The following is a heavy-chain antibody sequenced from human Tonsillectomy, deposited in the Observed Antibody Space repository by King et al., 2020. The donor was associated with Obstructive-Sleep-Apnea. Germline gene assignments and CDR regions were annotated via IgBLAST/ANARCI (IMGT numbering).Heavy chain of an antibody. CDR3: ARADVLRWLPSSRFDP. CDR2: INHSGDT. CDR1: AYSISRGYF. J-gene: IGHJ5*02. D-gene: IGHD2-21*01. Sequence: QLQESGPGLVKPSETLSLICSVSAYSISRGYFWGWIRQPPGKGLEWIGSINHSGDTYYNPSLKSRLTISIDLSKNRFSLRLSSLTAADTAFYYCARADVLRWLPSSRFDPWGQGTLVTVSS. V-gene: IGHV4-38-2*02.